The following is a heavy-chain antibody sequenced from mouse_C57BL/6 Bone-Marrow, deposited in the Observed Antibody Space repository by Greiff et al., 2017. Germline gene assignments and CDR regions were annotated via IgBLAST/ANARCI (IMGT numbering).Heavy chain of an antibody. J-gene: IGHJ4*01. CDR2: IWSGGST. V-gene: IGHV2-2*01. Sequence: QVQLKQSGPGLVQPSQSLSITCTVSGFSLTSYGVHWVRQSPGKGLEWLGVIWSGGSTDYNAAFISRLSISKDNSKSQVFFKMNSLQADDTAIYYCARNGPTIVTPYYAMDYWGQGTSVTVSS. D-gene: IGHD2-5*01. CDR3: ARNGPTIVTPYYAMDY. CDR1: GFSLTSYG.